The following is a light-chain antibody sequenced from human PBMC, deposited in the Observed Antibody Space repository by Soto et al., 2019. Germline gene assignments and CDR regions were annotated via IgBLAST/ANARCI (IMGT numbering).Light chain of an antibody. CDR1: SSDVGEYNY. J-gene: IGLJ2*01. V-gene: IGLV2-11*01. CDR3: SSYGGTYSFGVL. CDR2: DVI. Sequence: QSALTQPRSVSGSPGQTVTISCTGTSSDVGEYNYVSWYQKYPGKAPKVMIYDVIKRPSGVPERFSGAKSGNTASLTISGLQGEDEVDYYCSSYGGTYSFGVLFGGGAKVTVL.